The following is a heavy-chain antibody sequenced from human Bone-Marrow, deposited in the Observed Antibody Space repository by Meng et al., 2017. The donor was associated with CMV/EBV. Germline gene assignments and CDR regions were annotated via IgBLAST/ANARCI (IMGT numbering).Heavy chain of an antibody. J-gene: IGHJ4*02. CDR3: AKDYYSGYDWDY. CDR1: GFTFSSYD. CDR2: ISGSGGST. Sequence: CAASGFTFSSYDMSWVRQAPGKGLEWVSAISGSGGSTYYADSVKGRFTISRDNSKNTLYLQMNSLRAEDTAVYYCAKDYYSGYDWDYWGQGTLVTVSS. V-gene: IGHV3-23*01. D-gene: IGHD5-12*01.